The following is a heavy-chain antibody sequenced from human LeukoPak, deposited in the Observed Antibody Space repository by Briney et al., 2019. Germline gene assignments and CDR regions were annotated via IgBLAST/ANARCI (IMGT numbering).Heavy chain of an antibody. CDR2: IKIKTDGGTT. Sequence: TGGSLRLSCAASGFAFSNAWMSGVRQAPGKGWGWVGRIKIKTDGGTTDYAAPVKGRFTISRDDSKSTLYLQMNSLKTEDTAVYYCTTDSTAMVLDYYYYMDVWGKGTTVTVSS. D-gene: IGHD5-18*01. J-gene: IGHJ6*03. CDR3: TTDSTAMVLDYYYYMDV. CDR1: GFAFSNAW. V-gene: IGHV3-15*01.